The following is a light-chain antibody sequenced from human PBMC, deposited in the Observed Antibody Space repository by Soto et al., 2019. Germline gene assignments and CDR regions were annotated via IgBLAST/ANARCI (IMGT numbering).Light chain of an antibody. J-gene: IGKJ5*01. V-gene: IGKV1-17*01. CDR2: AAS. CDR1: QGIRHD. CDR3: LQANNFPLT. Sequence: IQMTQSPSSLYASVSGRVPLDCRASQGIRHDVGWYQQKPGKAPKRLSDAASSLQSGVPSRVSGSGAGTECTRTRSSLKPEDVATDDGLQANNFPLTVGQGTRLEIK.